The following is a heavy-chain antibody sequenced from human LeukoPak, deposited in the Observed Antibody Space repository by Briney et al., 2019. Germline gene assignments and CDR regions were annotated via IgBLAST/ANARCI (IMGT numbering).Heavy chain of an antibody. J-gene: IGHJ4*02. CDR1: GGTFSSYA. V-gene: IGHV1-69*05. D-gene: IGHD6-19*01. CDR2: IIPIFGTA. Sequence: SVKVSCKASGGTFSSYAISWVRQAPGQGLEWMGGIIPIFGTANYAQKFQGRVTITTDESTSTAYMELSSLRSEDTAVYYCARGWSSGWYGEYFDYWGQGTLVTVSS. CDR3: ARGWSSGWYGEYFDY.